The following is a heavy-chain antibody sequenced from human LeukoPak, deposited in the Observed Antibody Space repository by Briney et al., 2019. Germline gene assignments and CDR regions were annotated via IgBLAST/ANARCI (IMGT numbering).Heavy chain of an antibody. D-gene: IGHD3-10*01. V-gene: IGHV6-1*01. CDR2: TYYRSKWYN. CDR3: ARGFTAGSL. J-gene: IGHJ4*02. CDR1: GDSVSSNSTV. Sequence: SQTLSLTCAISGDSVSSNSTVWLWIRQSPSRGLEWLGSTYYRSKWYNDYAVSVKSLITINPDTSKNQFSLQLNSVTPEDTAVYYCARGFTAGSLWGQGTLVTVSS.